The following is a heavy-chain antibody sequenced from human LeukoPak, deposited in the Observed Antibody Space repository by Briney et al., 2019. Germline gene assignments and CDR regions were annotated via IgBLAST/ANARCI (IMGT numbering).Heavy chain of an antibody. CDR1: GFTFSSYA. J-gene: IGHJ4*02. CDR3: AKDRLLWFGESPFDY. D-gene: IGHD3-10*01. CDR2: ISGSGGST. V-gene: IGHV3-23*01. Sequence: GSLRLSCAASGFTFSSYAMSWVREAPGKVLEWVVAISGSGGSTYYADSVKGRFTISRDNSKNTLYLQMNSLRAEDTAVYYCAKDRLLWFGESPFDYWGQGTLVTVSS.